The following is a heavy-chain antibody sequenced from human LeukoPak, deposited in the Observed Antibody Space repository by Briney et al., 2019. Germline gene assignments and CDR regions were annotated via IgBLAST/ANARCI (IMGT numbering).Heavy chain of an antibody. CDR3: ARHLTAGYCTNGVCYTYSGSTYLDY. J-gene: IGHJ4*02. V-gene: IGHV4-61*01. CDR2: IYYSGST. D-gene: IGHD2-8*01. Sequence: SETLSLACTVSGGSISSSSYYWSWIRQPPGKGLEWIGYIYYSGSTNYNPSLKSRVTISVDTSKNQFSLKLSSVTAADTAVYYCARHLTAGYCTNGVCYTYSGSTYLDYWGQGTLVTVSS. CDR1: GGSISSSSYY.